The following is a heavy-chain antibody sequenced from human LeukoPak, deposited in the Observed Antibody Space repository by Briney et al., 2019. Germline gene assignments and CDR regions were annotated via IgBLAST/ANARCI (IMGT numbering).Heavy chain of an antibody. Sequence: GGSLRLSCAASGFTFSSYGMHWVRQAPVKGLEWVAVISYDGSNKYYADYVKGRFTISRDNSKNTLYLQMNSLRAEDTAVYYCAKGRRTYSSSCLGYWGQGTLVTVSS. CDR2: ISYDGSNK. CDR1: GFTFSSYG. CDR3: AKGRRTYSSSCLGY. V-gene: IGHV3-30*18. D-gene: IGHD6-13*01. J-gene: IGHJ4*02.